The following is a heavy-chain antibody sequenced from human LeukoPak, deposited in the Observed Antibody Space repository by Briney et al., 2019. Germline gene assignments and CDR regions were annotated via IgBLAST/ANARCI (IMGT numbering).Heavy chain of an antibody. CDR1: GFTFSTYW. J-gene: IGHJ4*02. CDR2: IWYDGSNK. CDR3: ALVTRDY. D-gene: IGHD4-23*01. Sequence: GGSLRLSCVTSGFTFSTYWMHWVRQAPGKGLEWVAVIWYDGSNKYYADSVKGRFTISRDNSKNTLYLQMNSLRAEDTAVYYCALVTRDYWGQGTLVTVSS. V-gene: IGHV3-33*08.